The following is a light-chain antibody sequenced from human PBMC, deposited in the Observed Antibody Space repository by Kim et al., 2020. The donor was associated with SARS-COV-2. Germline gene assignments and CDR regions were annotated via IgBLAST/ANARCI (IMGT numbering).Light chain of an antibody. V-gene: IGLV2-11*01. CDR1: SSDVGGYNY. CDR3: CSYAGSYTSDVV. CDR2: DVS. Sequence: SVTISCTGTSSDVGGYNYVSWYQQHQGKAPKLMIYDVSKRPSGVPDRFSGSKSGNTASLTISGLEAEDEAEYYCCSYAGSYTSDVVFGGGTQLTVL. J-gene: IGLJ2*01.